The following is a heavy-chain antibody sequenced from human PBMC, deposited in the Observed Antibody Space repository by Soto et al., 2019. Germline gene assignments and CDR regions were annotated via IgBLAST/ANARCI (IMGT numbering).Heavy chain of an antibody. V-gene: IGHV3-74*01. Sequence: HPGGSLRLSCAASGFTFINYWMHWVRQAPGKGLEWVSRINGVGSVTGYADSVKGRFTISRDKAKNTIYLQMNSLRVEDTAVYYCARDVAGSSRCFDYWGQGTLVTVSS. CDR1: GFTFINYW. CDR2: INGVGSVT. CDR3: ARDVAGSSRCFDY. J-gene: IGHJ4*02. D-gene: IGHD3-10*01.